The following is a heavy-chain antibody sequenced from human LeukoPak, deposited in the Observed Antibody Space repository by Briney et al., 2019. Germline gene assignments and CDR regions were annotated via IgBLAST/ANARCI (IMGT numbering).Heavy chain of an antibody. CDR3: AREGIAAAHDAFDI. Sequence: SETLSLTCTVSGGSISSGSYYWSWIRQPAGKGREWIGRIYTSGSTNCNPSLKSRVTISVDTPKNQFSLKLSSVTAADTPVYYCAREGIAAAHDAFDIWGQGTMVTVSS. D-gene: IGHD6-13*01. CDR2: IYTSGST. CDR1: GGSISSGSYY. V-gene: IGHV4-61*02. J-gene: IGHJ3*02.